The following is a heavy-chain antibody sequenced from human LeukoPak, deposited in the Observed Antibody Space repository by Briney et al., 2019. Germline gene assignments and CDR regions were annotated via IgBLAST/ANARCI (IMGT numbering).Heavy chain of an antibody. CDR1: GGSISSYY. CDR3: ARAGPNVEMATIHPIYFDY. D-gene: IGHD5-24*01. V-gene: IGHV4-59*01. Sequence: SETLSLTCTVSGGSISSYYWSWIRQPPGKGLEWIGYIYYSGSTNYNPSLKSRVTISVDTSKNQFSLKLSSVTAADTAVYYCARAGPNVEMATIHPIYFDYWGQGTLVTVSS. CDR2: IYYSGST. J-gene: IGHJ4*02.